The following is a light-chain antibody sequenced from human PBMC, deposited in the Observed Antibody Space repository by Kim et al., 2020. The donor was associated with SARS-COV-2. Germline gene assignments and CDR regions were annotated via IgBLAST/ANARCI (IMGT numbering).Light chain of an antibody. Sequence: DIQMTQSPSTLSASVGDRVTITCRASQNVNSWLAWHQQKPGQAPKVLIYKASNLESGVPSRFSGSGSGTEFTLTINSLQPDDFASYYCQQYNTPPLTFGGGTKLEI. J-gene: IGKJ4*01. CDR3: QQYNTPPLT. V-gene: IGKV1-5*03. CDR1: QNVNSW. CDR2: KAS.